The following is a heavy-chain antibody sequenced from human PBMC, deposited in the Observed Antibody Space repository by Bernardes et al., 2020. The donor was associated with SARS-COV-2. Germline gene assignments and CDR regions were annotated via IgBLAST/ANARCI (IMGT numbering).Heavy chain of an antibody. Sequence: LSLTCTVSGGSISSYYWSWIRQPPGKGLEWIGYIYYSGSTNYNPSLKSRVTISVDTSKNQFSLKLSSVTAADTAVYYCARVSVPSNYYGMDVWGQGTTVTVSS. CDR3: ARVSVPSNYYGMDV. D-gene: IGHD1-26*01. CDR1: GGSISSYY. V-gene: IGHV4-59*01. J-gene: IGHJ6*02. CDR2: IYYSGST.